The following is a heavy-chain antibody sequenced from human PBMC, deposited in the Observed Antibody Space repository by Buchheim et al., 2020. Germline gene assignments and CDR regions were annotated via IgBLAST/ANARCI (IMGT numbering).Heavy chain of an antibody. CDR3: ARDVRFSHY. Sequence: EVQLLESGGGSVQLGGSLRLSCAASGFIFSSDVMTWIRQAPGKGLEWVSSVSGDGGITFYADSVKGRFTVSRDNSKNTMYLQMNSLRAEDTAVYYCARDVRFSHYWGQGTL. CDR1: GFIFSSDV. D-gene: IGHD3-3*01. CDR2: VSGDGGIT. J-gene: IGHJ4*02. V-gene: IGHV3-23*01.